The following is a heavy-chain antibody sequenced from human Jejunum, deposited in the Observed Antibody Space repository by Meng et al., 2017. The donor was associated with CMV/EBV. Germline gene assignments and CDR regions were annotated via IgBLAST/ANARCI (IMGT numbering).Heavy chain of an antibody. D-gene: IGHD5-24*01. J-gene: IGHJ4*02. CDR2: ISGYNGNT. Sequence: SGYTFNTFGINWVRQAPGQGLEWMGWISGYNGNTKYAQKVQDRVTMTRDTSTSTVYMDLRSLRSDDTAIYYCARDLFRDDYNNYFAYWGQGTLVTVSS. V-gene: IGHV1-18*01. CDR1: GYTFNTFG. CDR3: ARDLFRDDYNNYFAY.